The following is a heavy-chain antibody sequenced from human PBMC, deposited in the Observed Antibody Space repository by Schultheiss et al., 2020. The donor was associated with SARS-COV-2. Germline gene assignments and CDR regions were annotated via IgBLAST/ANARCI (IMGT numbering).Heavy chain of an antibody. CDR1: GFTFSSYW. V-gene: IGHV3-23*01. D-gene: IGHD3-16*01. CDR2: ISGSGGST. Sequence: GGSLRLSCAASGFTFSSYWMHWVRQAPGKGLVWVSAISGSGGSTYYADSVKGRFTISRDNSKNTLYLQMNSLRAEDTAVYYCARRNGAYFAFDYWGQGTLVTVSS. CDR3: ARRNGAYFAFDY. J-gene: IGHJ4*02.